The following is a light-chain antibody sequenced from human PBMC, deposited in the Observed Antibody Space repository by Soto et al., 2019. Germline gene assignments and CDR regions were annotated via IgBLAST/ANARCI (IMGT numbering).Light chain of an antibody. J-gene: IGKJ4*01. CDR1: QAISNY. CDR2: AVP. V-gene: IGKV1-27*01. CDR3: QNYDNSPLT. Sequence: DIQMTQSPSSLSASVGDRVTITCRASQAISNYLAWYQQRPGKVPRLLVYAVPTFYSVVPSRFRGSGSGTDFTLTISGLQPEDVATYYCQNYDNSPLTFGGGTKVEIK.